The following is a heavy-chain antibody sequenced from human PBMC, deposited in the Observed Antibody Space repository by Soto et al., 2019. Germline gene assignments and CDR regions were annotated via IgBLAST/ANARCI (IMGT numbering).Heavy chain of an antibody. V-gene: IGHV4-30-4*01. J-gene: IGHJ4*02. D-gene: IGHD3-10*01. CDR3: ASEALIRTYYYGSGSSFDY. Sequence: SETLSLTCTVSGGSISSGDYYWSWIRQPPGKGLEWIGYIYYSGSTYYNTSLKSRVTISVDTSKNQFYLKLSSVTAADMAVYYCASEALIRTYYYGSGSSFDYWGQGTLVTVSS. CDR2: IYYSGST. CDR1: GGSISSGDYY.